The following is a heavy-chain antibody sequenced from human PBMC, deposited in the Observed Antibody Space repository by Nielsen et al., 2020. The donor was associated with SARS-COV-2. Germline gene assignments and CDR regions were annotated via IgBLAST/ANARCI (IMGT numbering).Heavy chain of an antibody. D-gene: IGHD4-23*01. Sequence: WIRQSPSRGLEWLGRTYYRSKWYNDYAVSVKSRITINPDTSKNQFSLHLNSVTPEDTAVYYCARAGNHYGGRARGFYFDYWGQGTLVTVSS. J-gene: IGHJ4*02. CDR3: ARAGNHYGGRARGFYFDY. CDR2: TYYRSKWYN. V-gene: IGHV6-1*01.